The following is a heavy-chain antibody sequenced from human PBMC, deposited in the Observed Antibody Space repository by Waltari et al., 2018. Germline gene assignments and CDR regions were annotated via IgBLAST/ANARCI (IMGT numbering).Heavy chain of an antibody. J-gene: IGHJ5*02. CDR1: GYTFTGYY. CDR2: INPTSGGT. D-gene: IGHD2-2*01. Sequence: QEQLVQSGAEVKKPGASVKVSCKASGYTFTGYYMHWVRQAPGQGLEWMGRINPTSGGTNDAQKFQGRVTMTRDTSISTAYMELSRLRSDDTAVYYCARVPAARAGYNWFDPWGQGTLVTVSS. CDR3: ARVPAARAGYNWFDP. V-gene: IGHV1-2*06.